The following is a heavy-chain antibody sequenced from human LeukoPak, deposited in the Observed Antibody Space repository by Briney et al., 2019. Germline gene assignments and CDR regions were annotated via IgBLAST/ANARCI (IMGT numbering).Heavy chain of an antibody. CDR3: AKVFRKDGDFHLFDY. Sequence: GGSLRLSCTASGFTVRSSYMSWVRQAPGKGLEWVSIIYSDGSTYYPESVKGRFTISRDDSKNTVLLQMDGLRAEDTAIYYCAKVFRKDGDFHLFDYWGQGTLVTVSS. CDR1: GFTVRSSY. V-gene: IGHV3-53*01. CDR2: IYSDGST. J-gene: IGHJ4*02. D-gene: IGHD4-17*01.